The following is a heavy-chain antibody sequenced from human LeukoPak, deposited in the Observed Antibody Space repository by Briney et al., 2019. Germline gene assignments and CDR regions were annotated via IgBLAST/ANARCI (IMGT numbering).Heavy chain of an antibody. V-gene: IGHV3-21*01. J-gene: IGHJ4*02. CDR1: GFTFSSYG. D-gene: IGHD1-26*01. Sequence: GGSLRLSCAASGFTFSSYGMSWVRQAPGKGLEWVSSISSSSSYIYYADSVKGRFTISRDNAKNSLYLQMNSLRAEDTAVYYCASGGGSYYFDYWGQGTLVTVSS. CDR2: ISSSSSYI. CDR3: ASGGGSYYFDY.